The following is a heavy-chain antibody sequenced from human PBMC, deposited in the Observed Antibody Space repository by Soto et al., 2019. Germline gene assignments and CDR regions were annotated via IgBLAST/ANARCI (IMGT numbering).Heavy chain of an antibody. J-gene: IGHJ6*02. Sequence: QVQLQESGPGLVKPSGTLSLTCAVSGGSISSSNWWSWVRQPPGKGLEWIGEIYHSGSTNYNPSLKRRVTXSXDXXKIQFSLKLSSVTAADTAVYYCARVSGRYYYGMDVWGQGTTVTVSS. CDR2: IYHSGST. CDR3: ARVSGRYYYGMDV. CDR1: GGSISSSNW. V-gene: IGHV4-4*02. D-gene: IGHD6-19*01.